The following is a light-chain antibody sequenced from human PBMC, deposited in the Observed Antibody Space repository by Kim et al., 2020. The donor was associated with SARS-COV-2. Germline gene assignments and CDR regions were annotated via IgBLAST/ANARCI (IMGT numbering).Light chain of an antibody. CDR1: SLRSYY. Sequence: ALGHKVRTTSKGDSLRSYYASWYQQKPGQAPVLVIYGKNNRPSGIPDRFSGSSSGNTASLTITGAQAEDEADYYCNSRDSSGNHVVFGGGTQLTVL. CDR2: GKN. V-gene: IGLV3-19*01. J-gene: IGLJ2*01. CDR3: NSRDSSGNHVV.